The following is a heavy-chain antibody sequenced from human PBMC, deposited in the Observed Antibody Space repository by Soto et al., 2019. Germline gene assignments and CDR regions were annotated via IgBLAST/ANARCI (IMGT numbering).Heavy chain of an antibody. CDR3: ARLSCSTTRCPRHYFDY. Sequence: GGSLRLSCAVSGFTFSAYSMNWVRQAPGKGLEWVSYISTSSSTIYYADSVKGRFTISRDDAKNSLYLQMNSLRAEDTAVYYCARLSCSTTRCPRHYFDYWGQGTLVTVSS. CDR1: GFTFSAYS. D-gene: IGHD2-2*01. CDR2: ISTSSSTI. J-gene: IGHJ4*02. V-gene: IGHV3-48*01.